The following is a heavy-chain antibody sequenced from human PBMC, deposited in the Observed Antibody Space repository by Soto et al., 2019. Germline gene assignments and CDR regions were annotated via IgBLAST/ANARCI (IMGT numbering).Heavy chain of an antibody. V-gene: IGHV4-4*08. CDR1: GGSISGYY. Sequence: SETLSLTCTISGGSISGYYWTWIRQSPGKGLEYIGYVYNGNTNYNPSLNSRVTISVDTSKNQFSLKLSSVTAADTAVYYCARLNGYCISTNCHGYYGMDVWGQGTKVTVSS. J-gene: IGHJ6*02. CDR2: VYNGNT. CDR3: ARLNGYCISTNCHGYYGMDV. D-gene: IGHD2-2*03.